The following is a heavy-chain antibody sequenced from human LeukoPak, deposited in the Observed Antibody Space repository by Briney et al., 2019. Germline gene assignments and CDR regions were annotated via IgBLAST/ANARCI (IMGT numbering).Heavy chain of an antibody. CDR3: ARDKVIATAGTPNWFDP. J-gene: IGHJ5*02. CDR2: MSAYDGNT. D-gene: IGHD6-13*01. CDR1: GYTFNRFG. Sequence: ASVKVSCKASGYTFNRFGISWVRQAPGQGLEWLGWMSAYDGNTNYAQNVQGRVTMTTDTSTSTAYMELRSLRYDDTAVYYCARDKVIATAGTPNWFDPWGQGTLVTVSS. V-gene: IGHV1-18*01.